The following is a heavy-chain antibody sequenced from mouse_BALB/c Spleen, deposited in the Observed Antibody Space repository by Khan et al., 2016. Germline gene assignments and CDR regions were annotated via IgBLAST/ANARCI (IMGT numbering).Heavy chain of an antibody. CDR2: ILPGSGSV. CDR1: GHTFSSYW. CDR3: ASGNG. Sequence: QVQLQQPGAELVKPGASVKISCKATGHTFSSYWLEWIKQRPGHGLEWIGDILPGSGSVNSNARFKDMVTFTADTSPNTAYLPLSSMTSEDSGCYYCASGNGGDQGTTLTISS. J-gene: IGHJ2*01. V-gene: IGHV1-9*01. D-gene: IGHD1-2*01.